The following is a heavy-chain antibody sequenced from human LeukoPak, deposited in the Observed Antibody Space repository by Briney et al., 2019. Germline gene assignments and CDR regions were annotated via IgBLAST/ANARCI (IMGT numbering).Heavy chain of an antibody. CDR2: INPNSGDT. V-gene: IGHV1-2*06. D-gene: IGHD5-18*01. J-gene: IGHJ6*02. CDR3: ARSTTVDTAMVTVRYYYYGMDV. CDR1: GYTFTGYH. Sequence: ASVKVSCKASGYTFTGYHMHWVRQAPGQGLGWMGRINPNSGDTNYAQKFQGRVAMTRDTSISTAYMELSSLRSEDTAVYYCARSTTVDTAMVTVRYYYYGMDVWGQGTTVTVSS.